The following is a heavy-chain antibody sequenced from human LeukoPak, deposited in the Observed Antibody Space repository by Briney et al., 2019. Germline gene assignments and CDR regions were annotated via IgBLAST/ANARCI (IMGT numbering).Heavy chain of an antibody. CDR3: ARGHYGMGV. J-gene: IGHJ6*02. CDR2: ITPDGRET. Sequence: GGSLRLSCTASEVSFSTYWMTSVRQARGRGLEWVATITPDGRETSYVESVKGRFTISRDNPTNFLFLQMHSLRAEDTAVYYCARGHYGMGVWGQGTTVTVSS. CDR1: EVSFSTYW. V-gene: IGHV3-7*04.